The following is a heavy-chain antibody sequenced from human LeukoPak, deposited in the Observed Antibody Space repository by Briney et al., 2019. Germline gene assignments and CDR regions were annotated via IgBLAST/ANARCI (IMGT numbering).Heavy chain of an antibody. D-gene: IGHD6-6*01. J-gene: IGHJ5*02. CDR2: IHYSGST. CDR3: TRDQYSSPWQDNWFDP. Sequence: AETLSLTCSVSGGSISTYDVSWIRQPPGKGLEWIGYIHYSGSTNYNPSLKSRVTMSVDMSKNHFSLKLTSVTGADTAVYYCTRDQYSSPWQDNWFDPWGQGTLVTVSS. CDR1: GGSISTYD. V-gene: IGHV4-59*01.